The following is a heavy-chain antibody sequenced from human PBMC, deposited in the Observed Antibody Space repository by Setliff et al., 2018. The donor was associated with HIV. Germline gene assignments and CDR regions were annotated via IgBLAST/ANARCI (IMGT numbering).Heavy chain of an antibody. J-gene: IGHJ4*02. V-gene: IGHV4-34*01. D-gene: IGHD3-10*01. CDR3: ARRDSYYYGSGSLNRYYFDY. Sequence: PSETLSLTCAVYGGSFSGYYWSWIRQPPGKGLEWIGEINHSGSTNYNPSLKSRVTISVDTSKNQFSLKLSSVTAADTAVYYCARRDSYYYGSGSLNRYYFDYWGQGTLVTVSS. CDR1: GGSFSGYY. CDR2: INHSGST.